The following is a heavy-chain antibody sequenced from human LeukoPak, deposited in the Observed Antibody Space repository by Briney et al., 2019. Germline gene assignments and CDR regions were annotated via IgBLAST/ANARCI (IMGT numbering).Heavy chain of an antibody. CDR3: ASRGYSYGQTIDY. CDR2: IYSGGST. J-gene: IGHJ4*02. V-gene: IGHV3-66*02. Sequence: GGSLRLSCAAPGFTVSSNYMSWVRQAPGKGLEWVSVIYSGGSTYYADSVKGRFTISRDNSKNTLYLQMNSLRAEDTAVYYCASRGYSYGQTIDYWGQGTLVTVSS. D-gene: IGHD5-18*01. CDR1: GFTVSSNY.